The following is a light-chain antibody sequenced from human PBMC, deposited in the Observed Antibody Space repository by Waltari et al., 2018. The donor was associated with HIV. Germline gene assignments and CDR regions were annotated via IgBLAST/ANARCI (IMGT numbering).Light chain of an antibody. J-gene: IGKJ2*01. V-gene: IGKV1-5*03. CDR3: QQNYIFPLT. CDR1: RSISGW. Sequence: DIQMTHSPTTPSTSVGERVSITCRASRSISGWFGWYQQKPGKAPKLLIYKASILDSGVPATFSGRGSGTEFTLTVSSLQPDDVATYVCQQNYIFPLTFGQGTKLEIK. CDR2: KAS.